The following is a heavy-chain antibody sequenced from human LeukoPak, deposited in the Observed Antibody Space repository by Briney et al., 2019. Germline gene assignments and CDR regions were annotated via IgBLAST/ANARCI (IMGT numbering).Heavy chain of an antibody. D-gene: IGHD3-9*01. CDR2: INPSGGST. Sequence: ASVKVSCKASGYTFTGYYMHWVRQAPGQGLEWMGIINPSGGSTSYAQKFQGRVTMTRDTSTSTVYMELSSLRSEDTAVYYCARKYTLRYFDWLLYYGGRGTRVTVPS. CDR3: ARKYTLRYFDWLLYY. J-gene: IGHJ4*02. V-gene: IGHV1-46*01. CDR1: GYTFTGYY.